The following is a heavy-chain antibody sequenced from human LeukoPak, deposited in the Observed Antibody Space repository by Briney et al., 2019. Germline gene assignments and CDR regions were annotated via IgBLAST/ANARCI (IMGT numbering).Heavy chain of an antibody. CDR2: ISSSSSVI. D-gene: IGHD2-21*02. CDR3: ARETVSGDTLDC. V-gene: IGHV3-48*02. CDR1: GFTFSAYR. J-gene: IGHJ4*02. Sequence: PGGSLRLSCAASGFTFSAYRMNWVRQAPGKGLEWVSYISSSSSVIYYADSVKGRFTISRDNAKNSLYLQMNSLRDEDTAVYYCARETVSGDTLDCWAQGTLVTVSS.